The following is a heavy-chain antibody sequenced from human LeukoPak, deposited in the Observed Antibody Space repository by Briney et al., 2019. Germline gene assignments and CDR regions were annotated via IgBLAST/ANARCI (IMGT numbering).Heavy chain of an antibody. CDR3: ARWRRVTKTWTN. CDR2: IYYSGNT. Sequence: SQTLSLTCTVSGGSISSGDYYWSWVRQHPGRGLEWIGYIYYSGNTYYNPSLKSPITISVATSKKQFYLKLSSVTVANAAVYYCARWRRVTKTWTNWGQGTLVTVSS. D-gene: IGHD2-21*02. J-gene: IGHJ4*02. V-gene: IGHV4-31*02. CDR1: GGSISSGDYY.